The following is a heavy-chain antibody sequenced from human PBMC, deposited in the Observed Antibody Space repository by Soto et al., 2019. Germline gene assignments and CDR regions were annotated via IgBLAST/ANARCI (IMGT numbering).Heavy chain of an antibody. V-gene: IGHV4-59*01. CDR1: GGSISSYY. D-gene: IGHD6-13*01. J-gene: IGHJ4*02. CDR3: ARGPGYSSSWYDY. CDR2: IYYSGST. Sequence: SETRSRTWTVSGGSISSYYWSWIRQPPGKGLEWIGYIYYSGSTNYNPSLKSRVTISVDTSKNQFSLKLSSVTAADTAVYYCARGPGYSSSWYDYWGQGTLVTVSS.